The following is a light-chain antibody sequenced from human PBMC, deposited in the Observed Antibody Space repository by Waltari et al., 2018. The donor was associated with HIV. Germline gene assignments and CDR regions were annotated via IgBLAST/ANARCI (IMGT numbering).Light chain of an antibody. CDR1: SSDIGSYDY. CDR3: SSYAGSTNRVV. Sequence: QSALAQSPSASGFPGQAVTISCTGTSSDIGSYDYVPWYQQHPGKAPKLMIYDVYKRPSGIPDRFSGSKSGNTASLTVSGLQAEDEANYYCSSYAGSTNRVVFGGGTFLTVL. J-gene: IGLJ2*01. CDR2: DVY. V-gene: IGLV2-8*01.